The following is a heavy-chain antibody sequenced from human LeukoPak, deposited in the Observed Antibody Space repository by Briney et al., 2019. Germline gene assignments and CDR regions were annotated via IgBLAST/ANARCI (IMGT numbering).Heavy chain of an antibody. CDR1: GYSFTSHW. J-gene: IGHJ4*02. CDR3: ATHPGGLQSGFDN. Sequence: GESLKISCKGSGYSFTSHWIGWVRQMPGKGLEYMGIIHPGDSDTRYSPSFQGQVTISVDRSSSTAYIQWSRLKASDTAMYYCATHPGGLQSGFDNWGQGTLVTVSS. D-gene: IGHD5-24*01. V-gene: IGHV5-51*01. CDR2: IHPGDSDT.